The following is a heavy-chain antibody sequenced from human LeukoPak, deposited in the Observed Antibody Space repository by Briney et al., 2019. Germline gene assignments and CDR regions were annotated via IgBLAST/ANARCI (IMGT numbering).Heavy chain of an antibody. CDR3: AKDSVNYDFWSEDNWFDP. Sequence: GGSLRLSCAASGFTFSSYGMHWVRQAPGKRLEWVAFIRYDGSNKYYADSVKGRFTISRDNSKNTLYLQMNSLRAEDTAVYYCAKDSVNYDFWSEDNWFDPWGQGTLVTVSS. V-gene: IGHV3-30*02. CDR1: GFTFSSYG. J-gene: IGHJ5*02. D-gene: IGHD3-3*01. CDR2: IRYDGSNK.